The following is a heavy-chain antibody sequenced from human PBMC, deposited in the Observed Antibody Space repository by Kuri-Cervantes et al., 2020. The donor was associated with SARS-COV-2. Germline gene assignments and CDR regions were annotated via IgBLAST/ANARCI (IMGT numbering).Heavy chain of an antibody. D-gene: IGHD6-6*01. CDR2: IDWDDDK. Sequence: SGPTLVKPTQTLTLTCTFSGFSLSTSGMCVSWIRQPPGKALEWLSRIDWDDDKYYSTSLKTRLTISKDTSKNQVVLTMTNMDPVDTATYYCARSTNPGSSGNWFDPWGQGTLVTVSS. CDR1: GFSLSTSGMC. V-gene: IGHV2-70*11. J-gene: IGHJ5*02. CDR3: ARSTNPGSSGNWFDP.